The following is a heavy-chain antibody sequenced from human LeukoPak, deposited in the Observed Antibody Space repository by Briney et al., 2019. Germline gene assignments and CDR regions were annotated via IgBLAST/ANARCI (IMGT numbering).Heavy chain of an antibody. V-gene: IGHV3-64*01. CDR2: ISGNGGST. D-gene: IGHD3-10*01. CDR3: ARGPMVRGPDY. Sequence: SGGSLRLSCAASGFTFSDYAIHWVRHCPGKGLEYVSTISGNGGSTFYANSVKGRFTISRDNSKNTVYLQMGSLRAEDMAVYYCARGPMVRGPDYWGQGTLVTVSS. CDR1: GFTFSDYA. J-gene: IGHJ4*02.